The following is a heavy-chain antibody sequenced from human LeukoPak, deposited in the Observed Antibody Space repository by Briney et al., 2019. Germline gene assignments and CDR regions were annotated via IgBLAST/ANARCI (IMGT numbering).Heavy chain of an antibody. D-gene: IGHD5-18*01. CDR1: GFIFSSYA. CDR2: ISGSGGST. J-gene: IGHJ4*02. Sequence: GGSLRLSCAASGFIFSSYAMSWVRQAPGKGLEWVSAISGSGGSTYYADSVKGRFTISRDNSKNTLYLQMNSLRAEDTAVYYCAKGLQLWSNFDYWGQGTLVTVSS. V-gene: IGHV3-23*01. CDR3: AKGLQLWSNFDY.